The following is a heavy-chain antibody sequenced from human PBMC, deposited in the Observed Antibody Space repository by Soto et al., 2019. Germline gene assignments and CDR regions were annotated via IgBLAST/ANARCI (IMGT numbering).Heavy chain of an antibody. CDR2: TSYRSKWNS. CDR3: VRGQFSAFDC. V-gene: IGHV6-1*01. J-gene: IGHJ4*02. CDR1: GDSVSRTSVA. Sequence: QVQLHQSGPGLVKPSQTLSLTCAISGDSVSRTSVAWNWIRQSPSRGLEWLGRTSYRSKWNSDYAVSVRGRITINPDTSKSQFSLQLNSVTPEDTAVYYCVRGQFSAFDCWGQGTLVTVSS.